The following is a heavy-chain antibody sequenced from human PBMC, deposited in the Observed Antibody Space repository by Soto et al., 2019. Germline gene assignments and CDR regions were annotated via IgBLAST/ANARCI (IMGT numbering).Heavy chain of an antibody. CDR3: ARDSSGWFDY. D-gene: IGHD3-22*01. J-gene: IGHJ4*02. CDR2: IYYSGST. V-gene: IGHV4-30-4*01. Sequence: PSETLSLTCTVSGGSISSGDYYWSWIRQPPGKGLEWIGYIYYSGSTYYNPSLKSRVTISVDTSKNQFSLKLSSVTVADTVVYYCARDSSGWFDYWGQGTLVTVSS. CDR1: GGSISSGDYY.